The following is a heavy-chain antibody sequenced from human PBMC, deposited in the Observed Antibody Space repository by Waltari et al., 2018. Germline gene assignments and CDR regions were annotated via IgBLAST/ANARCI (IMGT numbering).Heavy chain of an antibody. J-gene: IGHJ3*02. CDR3: ARVEGAAGLDI. CDR2: IRPHNGNT. CDR1: GYTFTDYG. D-gene: IGHD3-16*01. V-gene: IGHV1-18*01. Sequence: QVQLVQSGTEVKKPGASVKVTCKASGYTFTDYGISWVRQAPGQGLEWMGWIRPHNGNTKYSQKFQGRVTITRDTSASTAYMELSSLRSEDTAVYYCARVEGAAGLDIWGQGTMVTVSS.